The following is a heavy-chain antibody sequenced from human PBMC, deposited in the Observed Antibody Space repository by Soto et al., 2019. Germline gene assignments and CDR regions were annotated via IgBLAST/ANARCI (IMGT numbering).Heavy chain of an antibody. CDR2: ISGSGGTT. CDR1: GFTFSSYA. V-gene: IGHV3-23*01. Sequence: GGSLRLSCAASGFTFSSYAMSWVRQAPGKGLEWVSAISGSGGTTYYADSVKGRFTISRDNSKNTLYLQMNSRGAEDTVLYCGAKVADDGGGYYDFDYWGQGTLVTVSS. D-gene: IGHD3-22*01. J-gene: IGHJ4*02. CDR3: AKVADDGGGYYDFDY.